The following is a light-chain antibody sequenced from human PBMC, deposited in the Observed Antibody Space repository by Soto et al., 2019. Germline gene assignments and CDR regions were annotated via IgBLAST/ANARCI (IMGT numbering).Light chain of an antibody. CDR2: GAS. Sequence: EIVLTQSPGTLSLSPGERATLSCRASQSVSNNYLAWYQQKPGQAPRLLIYGASNRATGIPDRFSGSGSGTDFTLTIGSLQSEDFAVYYCQQYSSSPSFGQGTRLEIK. CDR3: QQYSSSPS. V-gene: IGKV3-20*01. J-gene: IGKJ5*01. CDR1: QSVSNNY.